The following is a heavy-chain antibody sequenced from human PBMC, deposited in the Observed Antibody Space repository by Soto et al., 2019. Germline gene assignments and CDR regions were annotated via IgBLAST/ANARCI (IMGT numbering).Heavy chain of an antibody. CDR2: IWYDGSNK. CDR3: ARGEWLRYYFDY. CDR1: GFTFSSYG. V-gene: IGHV3-33*01. D-gene: IGHD5-12*01. J-gene: IGHJ4*02. Sequence: QVQLVESGGGVVQPGRSLRLSCAASGFTFSSYGMHWVRQAPGKGLEWVAVIWYDGSNKYYADSVKGRFTISRDNSKNTLYLQMNSLRAEDTAVYYCARGEWLRYYFDYWGQGTLVTVSS.